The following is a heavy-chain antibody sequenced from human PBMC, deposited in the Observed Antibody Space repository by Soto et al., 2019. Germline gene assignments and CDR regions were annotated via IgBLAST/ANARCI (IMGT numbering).Heavy chain of an antibody. D-gene: IGHD6-13*01. CDR1: GFTFSSYG. Sequence: PGGSLRLSCAASGFTFSSYGVHWVRQAPGKGLEWVAVISYDGSNKYYADSVKGRFTISRDNSKNTLYLQMNSLRAEDTAVYYCAKETGYSSSWGQGTLVTVSS. CDR2: ISYDGSNK. J-gene: IGHJ5*02. V-gene: IGHV3-30*18. CDR3: AKETGYSSS.